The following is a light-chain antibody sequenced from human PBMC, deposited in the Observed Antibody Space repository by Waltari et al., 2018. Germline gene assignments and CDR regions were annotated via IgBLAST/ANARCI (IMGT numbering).Light chain of an antibody. CDR3: CSYAGSSTFEV. J-gene: IGLJ2*01. Sequence: QSALTQPASVSGSPGQSITISCTGTSSDVGSYNLVSWYQQHPGKASKLMIYEGSKRPSGVSNRFSGSKSGNTASLRISGLQAEDEADYYCCSYAGSSTFEVFGGGTKLTVL. V-gene: IGLV2-23*03. CDR2: EGS. CDR1: SSDVGSYNL.